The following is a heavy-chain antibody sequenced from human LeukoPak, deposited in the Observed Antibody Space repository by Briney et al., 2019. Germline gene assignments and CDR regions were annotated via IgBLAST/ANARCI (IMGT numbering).Heavy chain of an antibody. J-gene: IGHJ2*01. Sequence: PSETLSLTCAVYGGSFSGYYWSWIRQPPGKGLEWIGTIYHTGSTYYKAALKSRVTMSVDTSKNQFSLNLNSVTAADTAVYYCARDRKYDWYFDLWVRGTLVTVTS. V-gene: IGHV4-34*01. D-gene: IGHD2-2*01. CDR2: IYHTGST. CDR3: ARDRKYDWYFDL. CDR1: GGSFSGYY.